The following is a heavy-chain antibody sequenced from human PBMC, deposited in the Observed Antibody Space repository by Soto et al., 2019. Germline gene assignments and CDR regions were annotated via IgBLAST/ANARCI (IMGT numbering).Heavy chain of an antibody. CDR2: IYDAGTT. J-gene: IGHJ4*02. CDR3: ERRGSGNNFDY. Sequence: SATXSLTCSFSVWSVIMIWGHLCGIRQPPGHGLEWIGSIYDAGTTFYNPSLKSLVTISSDTSKNHFSLRLSSVTAADTAVYYCERRGSGNNFDYWGQGTLVTVSS. V-gene: IGHV4-39*01. CDR1: VWSVIMIWGH. D-gene: IGHD3-10*01.